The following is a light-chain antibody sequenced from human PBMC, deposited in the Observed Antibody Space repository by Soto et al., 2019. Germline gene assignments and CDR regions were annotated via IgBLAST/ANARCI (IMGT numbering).Light chain of an antibody. J-gene: IGKJ1*01. CDR3: HHYGNSPQT. CDR1: QSVSNNY. CDR2: GAS. Sequence: EIGLTQSPGTLSLSPGERATLSCRASQSVSNNYLAWYQQKPGQAPRLLIYGASNRATGIPDRFSGSGSGTDFTLTISRLEPEDFAVYYCHHYGNSPQTFGQGTKVDIK. V-gene: IGKV3-20*01.